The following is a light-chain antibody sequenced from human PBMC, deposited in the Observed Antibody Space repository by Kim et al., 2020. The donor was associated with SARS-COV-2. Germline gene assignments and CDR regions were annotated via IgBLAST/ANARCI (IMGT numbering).Light chain of an antibody. CDR2: DVS. V-gene: IGLV2-14*03. CDR3: SSYTSSSTRV. J-gene: IGLJ1*01. CDR1: SRDVGGYNY. Sequence: GQSTTLSGTGTSRDVGGYNYVSWYQQHPGKAPQLMIYDVSNRPSGVSNLFSGSKSGNTASLTISGLQAEDEADYYCSSYTSSSTRVFGTGTKVTVL.